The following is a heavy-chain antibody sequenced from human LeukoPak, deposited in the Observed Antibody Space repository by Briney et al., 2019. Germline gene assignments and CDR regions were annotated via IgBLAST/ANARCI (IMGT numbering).Heavy chain of an antibody. D-gene: IGHD4-17*01. V-gene: IGHV3-21*01. J-gene: IGHJ4*02. CDR1: GFTFSSYT. CDR2: ISSSSSYI. Sequence: GRSLRLSCADSGFTFSSYTMNWVRQAPGKGLEWVTSISSSSSYIYYADSVKGRFTISRDNAKKSLYLQMNSLRADDTAVYYCASEWYGEGGDSWGQGTLVTVSS. CDR3: ASEWYGEGGDS.